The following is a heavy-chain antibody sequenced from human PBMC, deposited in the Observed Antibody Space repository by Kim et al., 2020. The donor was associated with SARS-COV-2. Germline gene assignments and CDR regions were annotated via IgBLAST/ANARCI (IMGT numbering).Heavy chain of an antibody. Sequence: GGSLRLSCAASGFTFSSYAMHWVRQAPGKGLEWVAVISYDGSNKYYADSVKGRFTISRDNSKNTLYLQMNSLRAEDTAVYYCARDTVLRYFDWFAGMDVWGQGTTVTVSS. V-gene: IGHV3-30-3*01. D-gene: IGHD3-9*01. CDR3: ARDTVLRYFDWFAGMDV. CDR1: GFTFSSYA. CDR2: ISYDGSNK. J-gene: IGHJ6*02.